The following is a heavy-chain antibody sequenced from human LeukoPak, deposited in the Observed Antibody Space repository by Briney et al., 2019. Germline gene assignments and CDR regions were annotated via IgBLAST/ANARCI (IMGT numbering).Heavy chain of an antibody. CDR2: ISPSGAVT. D-gene: IGHD1-26*01. CDR1: GFTFTSNV. CDR3: VKDLGGSYCFDS. Sequence: GSLRPSLSASGFTFTSNVVYWVRPAPGKGLEFVSFISPSGAVTSYADSVRGRFTISRDNSRDTVSLQMSSLRPEDTAVYYCVKDLGGSYCFDSWGQGTLVTVSS. J-gene: IGHJ4*02. V-gene: IGHV3-64D*09.